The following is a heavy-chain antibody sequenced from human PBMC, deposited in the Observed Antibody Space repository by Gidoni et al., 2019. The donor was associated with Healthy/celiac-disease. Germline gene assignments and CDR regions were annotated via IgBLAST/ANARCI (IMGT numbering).Heavy chain of an antibody. J-gene: IGHJ4*02. CDR2: ISYDGSNK. CDR3: AKDRSGSFDY. D-gene: IGHD3-3*01. V-gene: IGHV3-30*18. Sequence: QVQLVASGGGVVQPVRSLRLSCSSSGFTLSSYGMHWVRQAPGKGLEWVAVISYDGSNKYYADSVKGRFTISRDNSKNTLYLQMNSLRAEDTAVYYCAKDRSGSFDYWGQGTLVTVSS. CDR1: GFTLSSYG.